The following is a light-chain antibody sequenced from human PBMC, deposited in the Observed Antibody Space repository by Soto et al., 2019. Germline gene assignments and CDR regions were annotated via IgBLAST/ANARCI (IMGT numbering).Light chain of an antibody. J-gene: IGKJ1*01. CDR1: QGISSW. CDR3: LQHHSFPRT. CDR2: AAS. Sequence: DIVLTQSPSSLSASVGDRVTITCRASQGISSWLAWYQQKPGKAPKLLIYAASSLQSGVPSRFSGSGSGTEFILTISSLQPEDSATYYCLQHHSFPRTFGQGTKVDI. V-gene: IGKV1D-16*01.